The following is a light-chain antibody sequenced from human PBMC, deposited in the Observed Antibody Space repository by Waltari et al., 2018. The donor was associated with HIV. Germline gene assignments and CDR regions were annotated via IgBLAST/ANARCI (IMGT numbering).Light chain of an antibody. Sequence: QSVLTQPPSVSGAPGQRVTIPCTGSSSNIGAGYDVNWYQHLPGTAPKLLIYGNITRPSGVPDRFSGSKSGTSASLAITGLQAEDEAVYYCQSYDSSLSGSWVFGGGTKLTVL. CDR2: GNI. V-gene: IGLV1-40*01. CDR3: QSYDSSLSGSWV. J-gene: IGLJ3*02. CDR1: SSNIGAGYD.